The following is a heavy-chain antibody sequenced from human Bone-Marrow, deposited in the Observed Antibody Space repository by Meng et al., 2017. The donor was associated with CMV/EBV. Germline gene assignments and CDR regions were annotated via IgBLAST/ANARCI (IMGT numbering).Heavy chain of an antibody. CDR3: ARWVGDY. D-gene: IGHD3-10*01. CDR1: GGSFSGYY. V-gene: IGHV4-34*01. Sequence: GSLRLSCAVYGGSFSGYYWSWIRQPPGKGLEWIGEINHSGSTNYNPSLKSRVTISVDTSKNHFSLKLSSVTAADTAVYYCARWVGDYWGQGTLVTVSS. J-gene: IGHJ4*02. CDR2: INHSGST.